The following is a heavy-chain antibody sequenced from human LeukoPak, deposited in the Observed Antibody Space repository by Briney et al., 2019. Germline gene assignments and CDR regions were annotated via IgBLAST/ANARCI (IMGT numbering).Heavy chain of an antibody. CDR2: IGTAGDT. D-gene: IGHD3-22*01. V-gene: IGHV3-13*04. J-gene: IGHJ6*02. CDR3: ARGRDGSRNYDSSGSYQTGMDV. Sequence: GGSLRLSCAASGXTFSSYDMHWVRQATGKGLEWVSTIGTAGDTYYSGSAKGRFTISRENAKNSLYLQMNSLRAGDTAVYYCARGRDGSRNYDSSGSYQTGMDVWGQGTTVTVSS. CDR1: GXTFSSYD.